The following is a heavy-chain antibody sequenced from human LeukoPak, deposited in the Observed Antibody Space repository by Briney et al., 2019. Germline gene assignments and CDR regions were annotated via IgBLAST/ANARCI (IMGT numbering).Heavy chain of an antibody. CDR1: GFTFSRHP. V-gene: IGHV3-48*01. CDR2: ISPGTI. J-gene: IGHJ6*02. Sequence: GRSLRLSCAASGFTFSRHPMNWVRQAPGKGLEWVSYISPGTIYYADSVKGRFTISRDNAKNSLYLQMNSLRAEDTAVYYCTRDGRVAYEMDVWGQGTTVTVSS. D-gene: IGHD2-15*01. CDR3: TRDGRVAYEMDV.